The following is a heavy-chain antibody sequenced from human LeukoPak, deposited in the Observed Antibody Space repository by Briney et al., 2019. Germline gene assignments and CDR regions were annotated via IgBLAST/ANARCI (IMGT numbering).Heavy chain of an antibody. CDR3: ASTYSLYDAFDI. CDR1: GGSISSSSYY. Sequence: SETLSLTCTVSGGSISSSSYYWGWIRQPPGKGLEWIGSISYSGITYYNPSLKSRVTISVDTSNNQFSLKLSSVTAADTAVYYCASTYSLYDAFDIWGQGTMVTVSS. J-gene: IGHJ3*02. D-gene: IGHD1-26*01. V-gene: IGHV4-39*01. CDR2: ISYSGIT.